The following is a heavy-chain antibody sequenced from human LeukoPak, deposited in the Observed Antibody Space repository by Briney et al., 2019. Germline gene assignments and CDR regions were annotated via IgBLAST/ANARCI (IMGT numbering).Heavy chain of an antibody. D-gene: IGHD3-9*01. CDR3: AKGDIWPGY. J-gene: IGHJ4*02. Sequence: GGSLRLSCAASGFTFSRYWMGWVRQAQGKGLEWLANIKEDGSEQYYADSVKGRFTISRDNSKNTLYLQMNSLRAEDTAVYYCAKGDIWPGYWGQGTLVTVSS. CDR2: IKEDGSEQ. CDR1: GFTFSRYW. V-gene: IGHV3-7*01.